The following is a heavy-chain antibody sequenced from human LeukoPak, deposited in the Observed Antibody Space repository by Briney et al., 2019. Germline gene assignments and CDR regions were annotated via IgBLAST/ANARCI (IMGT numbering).Heavy chain of an antibody. D-gene: IGHD2-15*01. CDR1: GFIFSTYG. CDR2: IRYDGSEK. V-gene: IGHV3-30*02. CDR3: ARDAGGYCSGGSCYQPGNY. Sequence: PGGSLRLSCAASGFIFSTYGMHWVRQAPDKGLEWVAHIRYDGSEKWYADSVKGRFTVSKDDFKNMAYLEMNSLRTEDTAVYYCARDAGGYCSGGSCYQPGNYWGQGTLVTVSS. J-gene: IGHJ4*02.